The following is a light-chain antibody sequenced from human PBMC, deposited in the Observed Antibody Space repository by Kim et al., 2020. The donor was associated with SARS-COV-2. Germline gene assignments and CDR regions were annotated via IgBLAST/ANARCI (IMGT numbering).Light chain of an antibody. CDR3: QTWGTGLWV. Sequence: QSVLTQSPSASASLGASVKLTCTLSSGHSSNAIAWHQQQPEKGPRYLMKLNSDGSHSKGDGIPDRFSGSRSGAERYLTISSLQSEDEADYYCQTWGTGLWVFGGGTQLTVL. CDR2: LNSDGSH. J-gene: IGLJ3*02. V-gene: IGLV4-69*01. CDR1: SGHSSNA.